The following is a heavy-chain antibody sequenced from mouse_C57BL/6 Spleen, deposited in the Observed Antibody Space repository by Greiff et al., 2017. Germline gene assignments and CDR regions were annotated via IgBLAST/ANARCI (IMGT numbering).Heavy chain of an antibody. Sequence: EVMLVESGGGLVKPGGSLKLSCAASGFTFSDYGMHWVRQAPEKGLEWVAYISSGSSTIYYADTVKGRFTISRDNAKNTRFLQMTSLRSEDTAMYYCAREAQAISLYYFDYWGQGTTLTVSS. V-gene: IGHV5-17*01. CDR3: AREAQAISLYYFDY. CDR2: ISSGSSTI. D-gene: IGHD3-2*02. J-gene: IGHJ2*01. CDR1: GFTFSDYG.